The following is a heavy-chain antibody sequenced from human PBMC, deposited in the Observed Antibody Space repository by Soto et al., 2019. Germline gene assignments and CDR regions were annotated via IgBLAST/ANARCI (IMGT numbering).Heavy chain of an antibody. CDR1: GFTFSSYA. V-gene: IGHV3-23*01. D-gene: IGHD1-20*01. CDR2: ISGSGGST. CDR3: AKVGGYWYNWNLDV. J-gene: IGHJ6*02. Sequence: GGSLRLSCAASGFTFSSYAMSWVRQAPGKGLEWVSAISGSGGSTYYADSVRGRFTISRDNSKNTLYLQMNSLRAEDTAVYYCAKVGGYWYNWNLDVWGQGTTVTVSS.